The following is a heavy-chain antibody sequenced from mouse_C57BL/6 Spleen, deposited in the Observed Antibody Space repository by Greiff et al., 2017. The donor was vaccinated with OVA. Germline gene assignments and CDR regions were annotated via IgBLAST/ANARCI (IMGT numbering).Heavy chain of an antibody. D-gene: IGHD1-1*01. CDR2: IWSGGST. CDR3: ARGAYGSPWYFDV. CDR1: GFSLTSYG. J-gene: IGHJ1*03. Sequence: QVQLKESGPGLVQPSQSLSITCTVSGFSLTSYGVHWVRQSPGKGLEWLGVIWSGGSTDYNAAFISRLSISKDNSKSQVFFKMNSLQADDTAIYYCARGAYGSPWYFDVWGTGTTVTVSS. V-gene: IGHV2-2*01.